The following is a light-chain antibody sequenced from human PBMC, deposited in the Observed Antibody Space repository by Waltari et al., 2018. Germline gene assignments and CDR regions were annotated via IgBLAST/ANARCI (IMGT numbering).Light chain of an antibody. CDR1: QDIRNA. J-gene: IGKJ1*01. Sequence: DIQMTQSPSSLSASVGDRVTITCRASQDIRNALAWYQQKPGKAPKLLLYAASRLESGVPSRFSGSGSGTDYTLTITGLQPEDSATYYCQQFSGILWTFGQETKVEIK. CDR3: QQFSGILWT. CDR2: AAS. V-gene: IGKV1-NL1*01.